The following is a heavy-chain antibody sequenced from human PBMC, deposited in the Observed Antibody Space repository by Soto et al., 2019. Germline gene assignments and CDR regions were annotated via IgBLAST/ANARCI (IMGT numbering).Heavy chain of an antibody. D-gene: IGHD5-12*01. CDR3: ARDVDRTSHLNWFAP. Sequence: QVQLVESGGGVVQPGRSLRLSCEVSGFSLSGYGMHWVCQDPGKGLEWVAVIWYDGTTKNYADSVKGRFTISRDSSKNTVYLQMDSLKVDDTAVYYCARDVDRTSHLNWFAPWGQGVMVTVSS. V-gene: IGHV3-33*01. CDR1: GFSLSGYG. CDR2: IWYDGTTK. J-gene: IGHJ5*02.